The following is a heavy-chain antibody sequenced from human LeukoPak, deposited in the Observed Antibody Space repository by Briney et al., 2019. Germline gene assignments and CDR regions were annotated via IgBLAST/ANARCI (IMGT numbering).Heavy chain of an antibody. CDR2: INHSGST. J-gene: IGHJ4*02. CDR3: ARESGSVTSEADFDY. CDR1: GGSFSGYY. Sequence: SETLSLTCAVYGGSFSGYYWSWVRQPPGKGLEWIGEINHSGSTNYNPSLKSRVTISVDTSKNQFSLKLSSVTAADTAVYYCARESGSVTSEADFDYWGQGTLVTVSS. D-gene: IGHD4-17*01. V-gene: IGHV4-34*01.